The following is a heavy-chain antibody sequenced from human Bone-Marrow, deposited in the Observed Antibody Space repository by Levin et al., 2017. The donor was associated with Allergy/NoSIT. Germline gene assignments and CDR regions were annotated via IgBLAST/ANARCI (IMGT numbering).Heavy chain of an antibody. CDR1: GGSVSSATYY. CDR2: VDDRGNT. D-gene: IGHD7-27*01. J-gene: IGHJ4*02. CDR3: ARNWGYFDF. V-gene: IGHV4-61*01. Sequence: SQTLSLTCPFSGGSVSSATYYWTWIRQSPGKGLQWIGYVDDRGNTNYNPSLKSRVTISLDRSQNQFSLKLNSVTAADTAVYFCARNWGYFDFWGQGALVTVAS.